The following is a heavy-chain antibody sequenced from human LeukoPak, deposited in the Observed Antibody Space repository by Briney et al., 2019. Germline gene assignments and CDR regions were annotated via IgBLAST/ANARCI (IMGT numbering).Heavy chain of an antibody. CDR1: GGSISSSSYY. V-gene: IGHV4-39*07. J-gene: IGHJ4*02. CDR3: ARENEDYYDSSGYYPIDY. D-gene: IGHD3-22*01. Sequence: SSETLSLTCTVSGGSISSSSYYWGWIRQPPGKGLEWIGSIYYSGSTYYNPSLKSRVTISVDTSKNQFSLKLSSVTAADTAVYYCARENEDYYDSSGYYPIDYWGQGTLVTVSS. CDR2: IYYSGST.